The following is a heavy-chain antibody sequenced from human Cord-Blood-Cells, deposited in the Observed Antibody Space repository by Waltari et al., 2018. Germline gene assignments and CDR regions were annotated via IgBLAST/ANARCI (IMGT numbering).Heavy chain of an antibody. CDR3: ARIYSSSWYAFDI. D-gene: IGHD6-13*01. J-gene: IGHJ3*02. V-gene: IGHV4-34*01. Sequence: QVQLQQWGAGLLKPSETLSLTCAVYGGSFSGYYWCWIRQPPGKGLEWIGEINHSGSTNYNPSLKSRVTISVDTSKNQFSLKLSSVTAADTAVYYCARIYSSSWYAFDIWGQGTMVTVSS. CDR2: INHSGST. CDR1: GGSFSGYY.